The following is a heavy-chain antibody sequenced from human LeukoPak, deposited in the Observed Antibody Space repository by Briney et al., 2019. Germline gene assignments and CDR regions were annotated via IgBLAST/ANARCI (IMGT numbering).Heavy chain of an antibody. D-gene: IGHD5/OR15-5a*01. CDR3: AKAAVYHDSCPDS. Sequence: GGSLRLSCAASGFIFSTYTMNWVRQAPGKGLEWVSSLSSSGGSTYYADSVKGRFTISRDNSKNTLYLQVNSLRAEDTAVYYCAKAAVYHDSCPDSWGQGTLVTVSS. V-gene: IGHV3-23*01. CDR1: GFIFSTYT. J-gene: IGHJ4*02. CDR2: LSSSGGST.